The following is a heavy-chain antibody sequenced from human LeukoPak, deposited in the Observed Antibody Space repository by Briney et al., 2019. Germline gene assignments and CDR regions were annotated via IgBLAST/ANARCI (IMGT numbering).Heavy chain of an antibody. J-gene: IGHJ4*02. CDR2: IYSGGGT. D-gene: IGHD4-17*01. V-gene: IGHV3-66*02. CDR1: EITFSGNY. Sequence: GGSLRLSCAASEITFSGNYMTWVRQAPGKGLEWVSVIYSGGGTYYADSVKGRFTISSDSSKSTLYLQLNSLRPEDTAVYYCATEFYGDLTQWGQGTLVTVSS. CDR3: ATEFYGDLTQ.